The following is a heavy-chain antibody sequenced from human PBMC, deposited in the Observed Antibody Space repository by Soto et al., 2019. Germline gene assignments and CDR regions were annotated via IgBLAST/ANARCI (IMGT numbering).Heavy chain of an antibody. D-gene: IGHD6-19*01. CDR3: ARWFGYSSGWAQNWFDP. CDR1: GYTFTGYY. J-gene: IGHJ5*02. V-gene: IGHV1-2*02. CDR2: INPNSGGT. Sequence: ASVKVSCKASGYTFTGYYIHWVRQAPGQGLEWMGWINPNSGGTNYAQKIQGRVTMTRDTSVSTAYMEPSRLRSDDTAVYYCARWFGYSSGWAQNWFDPGGQGTLVTVAS.